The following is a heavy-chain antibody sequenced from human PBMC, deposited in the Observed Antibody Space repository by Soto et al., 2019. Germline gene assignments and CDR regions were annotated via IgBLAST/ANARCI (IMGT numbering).Heavy chain of an antibody. CDR1: GGSFSGYY. D-gene: IGHD5-18*01. J-gene: IGHJ4*02. CDR3: ARGRGYSYGHYFDY. V-gene: IGHV4-34*01. Sequence: PSETLSLTCAVYGGSFSGYYWSWIRQPPGKGLEWIGEINHSGSTNYNPSLKSRVTISVDTSKNQFSLKLSSVTAADTAVYYCARGRGYSYGHYFDYWGQRTLVTVSS. CDR2: INHSGST.